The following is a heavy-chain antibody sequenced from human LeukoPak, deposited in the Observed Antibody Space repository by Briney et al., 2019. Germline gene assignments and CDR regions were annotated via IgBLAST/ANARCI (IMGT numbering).Heavy chain of an antibody. CDR2: IYYSGST. J-gene: IGHJ4*02. V-gene: IGHV4-59*01. CDR3: ARADYGSGSPLFDY. CDR1: GGSMNSYY. Sequence: PSETLSLTCSVSGGSMNSYYWSWIRQSPGKGLERIGYIYYSGSTNYNPSLKSRLTISVDTSKNQFSLKLTSLTAADTAVYYCARADYGSGSPLFDYWGQGTLVTVSS. D-gene: IGHD3-10*01.